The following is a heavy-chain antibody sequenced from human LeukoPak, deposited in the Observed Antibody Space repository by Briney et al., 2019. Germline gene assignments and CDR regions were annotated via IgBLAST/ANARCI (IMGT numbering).Heavy chain of an antibody. Sequence: GESLKISCKGSGYSFTSYWIGWVRQMPGKGLEWMGIIYPGDSDTRYSPSFQGQVTISADKSISTAYLQWSSLKASDTAMYYCARGPRQRWLQLWGDYWGQGTLVTVSS. V-gene: IGHV5-51*01. J-gene: IGHJ4*02. CDR1: GYSFTSYW. CDR2: IYPGDSDT. CDR3: ARGPRQRWLQLWGDY. D-gene: IGHD5-24*01.